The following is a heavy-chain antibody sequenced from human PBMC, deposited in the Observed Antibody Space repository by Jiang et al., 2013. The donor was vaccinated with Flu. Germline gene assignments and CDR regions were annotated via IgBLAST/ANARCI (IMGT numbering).Heavy chain of an antibody. J-gene: IGHJ5*02. CDR2: INPNSGGT. Sequence: GAEVKKPGASVKVSCKASGYTFTGYYMHWVRQAPGQGLEWMGRINPNSGGTNYAQKFQGRVTMTRDTSISTAYMELSRLRSDDTAVYYCARGATVTTQNWFDPWGQGTLVTVSS. CDR1: GYTFTGYY. D-gene: IGHD4-17*01. V-gene: IGHV1-2*06. CDR3: ARGATVTTQNWFDP.